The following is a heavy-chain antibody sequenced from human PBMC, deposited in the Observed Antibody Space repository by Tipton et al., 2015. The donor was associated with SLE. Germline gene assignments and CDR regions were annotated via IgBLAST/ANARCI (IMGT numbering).Heavy chain of an antibody. J-gene: IGHJ4*02. CDR3: ASQNVLLWGGDYCFDY. V-gene: IGHV4-38-2*01. D-gene: IGHD3-10*01. Sequence: TLSLTCAVSGYSISSGYYWGWIRQPPGKGRGWIGGIYHSGRTYYNPSPKSRVTISVDTSKNQFSLKLSSVTAADTAVYYCASQNVLLWGGDYCFDYWGQGTLVTVSS. CDR1: GYSISSGYY. CDR2: IYHSGRT.